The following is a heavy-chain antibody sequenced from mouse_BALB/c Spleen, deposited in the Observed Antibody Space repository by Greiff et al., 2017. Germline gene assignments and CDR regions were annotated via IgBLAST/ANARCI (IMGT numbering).Heavy chain of an antibody. Sequence: EVKLVESGGGLVKPGGSLKLSCAASGFTFSDYYMYWVRQTPEKRLEWVATISDGGSYTYYPDSVKGRFTISRDNAKNNLYLQMSSLKSEDTAMNYCARDSGTTATYYAMDYWGQGTSVTVSS. D-gene: IGHD1-2*01. J-gene: IGHJ4*01. CDR1: GFTFSDYY. CDR3: ARDSGTTATYYAMDY. V-gene: IGHV5-4*02. CDR2: ISDGGSYT.